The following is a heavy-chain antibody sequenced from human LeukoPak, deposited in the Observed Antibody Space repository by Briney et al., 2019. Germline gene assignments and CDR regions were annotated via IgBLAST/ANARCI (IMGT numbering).Heavy chain of an antibody. V-gene: IGHV3-23*01. CDR3: ARDSYGADY. CDR2: ISGTGDDT. D-gene: IGHD4-17*01. Sequence: PGGSLRLSCAASGFKFDNYEMSWVRQAPGKGLEWVSTISGTGDDTYYADSVKGRFTISRDNSKNTLYVQMNTLRTDDTAVYYCARDSYGADYWGQGTLVTVSS. J-gene: IGHJ4*02. CDR1: GFKFDNYE.